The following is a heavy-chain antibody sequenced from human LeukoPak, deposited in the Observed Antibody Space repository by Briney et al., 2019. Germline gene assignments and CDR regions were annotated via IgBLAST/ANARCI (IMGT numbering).Heavy chain of an antibody. CDR1: GFPFSDYG. J-gene: IGHJ4*02. CDR2: IHSNENIK. CDR3: AKDPTHFRVWDDYVNTRLSN. Sequence: EPGGSLRLSCAASGFPFSDYGVHWVRQAPGKGLEWVAFIHSNENIKWYADSVKGRFTISRDNSKNTLYLQMNSLRAEDTAVYYCAKDPTHFRVWDDYVNTRLSNWGQGTLVTVSS. D-gene: IGHD3-10*02. V-gene: IGHV3-30*02.